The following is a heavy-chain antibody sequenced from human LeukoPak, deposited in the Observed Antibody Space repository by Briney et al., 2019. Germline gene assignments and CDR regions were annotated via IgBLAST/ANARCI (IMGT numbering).Heavy chain of an antibody. CDR1: GFTFSSYG. V-gene: IGHV3-23*01. D-gene: IGHD2-2*01. CDR3: AKNHCGSFSCSRAEF. CDR2: MSGGGGST. Sequence: PGGSLRLSCAASGFTFSSYGMSWVRQAPGKGLEWVSAMSGGGGSTFYADSVKGRFTISRDNSKNTLYLQMNSLRDEDTAVYYCAKNHCGSFSCSRAEFWGQGTLVTVSS. J-gene: IGHJ4*02.